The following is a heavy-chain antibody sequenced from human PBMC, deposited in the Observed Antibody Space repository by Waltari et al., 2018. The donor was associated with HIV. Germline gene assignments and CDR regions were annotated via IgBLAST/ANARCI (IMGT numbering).Heavy chain of an antibody. CDR2: IYYSGST. Sequence: QVQLQESGPGLVKPSQTLSLACTVSGGSISSGDYYWRWIRQPPGKGLEWIGYIYYSGSTYYNPSLKSRVTISVDTSKNQFSLKLSSVTAADTAVYYCARVNSLYYNSSGYYDYWGQGTLVTVSS. D-gene: IGHD3-22*01. CDR1: GGSISSGDYY. J-gene: IGHJ4*02. V-gene: IGHV4-30-4*01. CDR3: ARVNSLYYNSSGYYDY.